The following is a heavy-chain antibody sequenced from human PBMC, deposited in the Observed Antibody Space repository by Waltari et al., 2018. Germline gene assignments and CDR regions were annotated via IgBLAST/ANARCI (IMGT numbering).Heavy chain of an antibody. CDR1: GGTFSSYA. V-gene: IGHV1-69*05. D-gene: IGHD6-13*01. CDR2: IIPIFGTA. Sequence: QVQLVQSGAEVKKPGSSVKVSCKASGGTFSSYAISCGRQAPGHGLEWMGGIIPIFGTAHYAQQFQGRVTITTDESTSTAYMELRSLSSEDTAVYYCARGIAAAGTIQYFDYWGQGTLVTVSS. CDR3: ARGIAAAGTIQYFDY. J-gene: IGHJ4*02.